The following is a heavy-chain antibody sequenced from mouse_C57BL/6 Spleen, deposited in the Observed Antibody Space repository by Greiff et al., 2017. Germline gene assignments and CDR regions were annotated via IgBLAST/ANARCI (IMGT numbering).Heavy chain of an antibody. Sequence: VQLQQSGPELVKPGASVKISCKASGYAFSSSWMNWVKQRPGKGLEWIGRIYPGDGDTNYNGKFKGKATLTADKSSSTAYMQLSSLTSEDSAVYVCARGNYGSSYFDYWCQGTTLTVSS. CDR1: GYAFSSSW. V-gene: IGHV1-82*01. J-gene: IGHJ2*01. CDR3: ARGNYGSSYFDY. CDR2: IYPGDGDT. D-gene: IGHD1-1*01.